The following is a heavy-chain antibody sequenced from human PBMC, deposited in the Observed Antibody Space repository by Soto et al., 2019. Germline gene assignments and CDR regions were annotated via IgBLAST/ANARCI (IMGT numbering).Heavy chain of an antibody. V-gene: IGHV5-10-1*01. J-gene: IGHJ6*02. CDR1: GYSFTSYW. CDR2: IDPSDSYT. CDR3: ARVRGVIRRYYNGMDV. D-gene: IGHD3-10*01. Sequence: GESLKISCKGSGYSFTSYWISWVRQMPGKGLEWMGRIDPSDSYTNYSPSFQGHVTISADKSISTAYLQWSSLKASDTAMYYCARVRGVIRRYYNGMDVWGQGTTVTVSS.